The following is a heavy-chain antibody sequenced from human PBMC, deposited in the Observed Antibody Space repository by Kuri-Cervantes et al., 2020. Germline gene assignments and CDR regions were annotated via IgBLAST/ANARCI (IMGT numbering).Heavy chain of an antibody. CDR2: IYSGGST. CDR3: ARYQGDCSANCRYLDY. Sequence: GESLKISCAASGFTVSSNYMSWVRQAPGKGLEWVSVIYSGGSTYYADSVKGRFTISRDNSKNTVYMRMDSLRAEDTAMYYCARYQGDCSANCRYLDYWGQGTLVTVSS. D-gene: IGHD2-2*01. CDR1: GFTVSSNY. V-gene: IGHV3-53*01. J-gene: IGHJ4*02.